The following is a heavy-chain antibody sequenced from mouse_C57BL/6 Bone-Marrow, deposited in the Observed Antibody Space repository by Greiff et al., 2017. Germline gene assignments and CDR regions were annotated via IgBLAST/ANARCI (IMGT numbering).Heavy chain of an antibody. Sequence: VQLQQPGAELVKPGASVKMSCKASGYTFTSYWITWVKQRPGQGLEWIGDIYPGSGSTNYNEKFKSKATLTVDTSSSTAYMQLSSLTSEDSAVYYCARSLLYYYGSSFYYFDYWGQGTTLTVSS. D-gene: IGHD1-1*01. CDR2: IYPGSGST. J-gene: IGHJ2*01. V-gene: IGHV1-55*01. CDR3: ARSLLYYYGSSFYYFDY. CDR1: GYTFTSYW.